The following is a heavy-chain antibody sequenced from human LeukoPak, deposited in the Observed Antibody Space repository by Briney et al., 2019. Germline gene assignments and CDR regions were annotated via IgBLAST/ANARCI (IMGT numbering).Heavy chain of an antibody. CDR3: ARDGVTCGTSCYDY. V-gene: IGHV1-69*05. J-gene: IGHJ4*02. CDR2: IIPIFGTA. D-gene: IGHD2-2*01. Sequence: SVKVSCKASGGTFSSYAISWVRQAPGQGLEWMGGIIPIFGTANYAQKFQGRVTMTTDTSTSTAYMELRSLRSDDTAVYYCARDGVTCGTSCYDYWGQGTLVTVSS. CDR1: GGTFSSYA.